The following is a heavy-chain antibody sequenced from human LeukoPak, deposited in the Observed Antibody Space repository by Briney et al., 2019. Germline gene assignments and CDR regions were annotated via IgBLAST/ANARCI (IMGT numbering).Heavy chain of an antibody. V-gene: IGHV4-59*08. CDR1: GGSISSYY. CDR2: IYYSGAT. CDR3: ARRVAVPGSYYFDY. D-gene: IGHD2-15*01. J-gene: IGHJ4*02. Sequence: SETLSLTCAVSGGSISSYYWTWIRQPPGKGLEWIGFIYYSGATKYNPSLESRVTISLDTSNNQFSLRLNSVTAADTAVYYCARRVAVPGSYYFDYWSQGTLVTVSS.